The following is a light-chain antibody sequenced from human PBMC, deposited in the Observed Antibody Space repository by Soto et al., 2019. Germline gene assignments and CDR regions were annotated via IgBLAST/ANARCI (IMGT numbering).Light chain of an antibody. J-gene: IGKJ4*01. Sequence: EIVMTQSPAILSVSPGERVTLSCRASQSVSNNLAWYQHKPGLSARLLIYGASTRATGIPARFSGSGSGTEFTLTISSLQPDDFATYYCQQYNSYPLTFGGGTKVDI. CDR1: QSVSNN. V-gene: IGKV3-15*01. CDR3: QQYNSYPLT. CDR2: GAS.